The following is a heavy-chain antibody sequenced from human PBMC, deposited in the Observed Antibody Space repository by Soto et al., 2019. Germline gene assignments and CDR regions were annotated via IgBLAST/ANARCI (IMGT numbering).Heavy chain of an antibody. CDR3: AKDPALYSSSWYDWFDP. J-gene: IGHJ5*02. V-gene: IGHV3-30*18. D-gene: IGHD6-13*01. CDR2: ISYDGSNK. CDR1: GFTFSSYG. Sequence: GGSLRLSCAASGFTFSSYGMHWVRQAPGKGLEWVAVISYDGSNKYYADSVKGRFTISRDNSKNTLYLQMNSLRAEDTAVYYCAKDPALYSSSWYDWFDPWGQGTLVTVSS.